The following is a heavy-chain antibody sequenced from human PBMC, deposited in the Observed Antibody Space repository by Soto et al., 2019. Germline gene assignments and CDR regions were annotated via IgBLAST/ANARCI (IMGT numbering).Heavy chain of an antibody. CDR3: AHGPPRPFDH. CDR2: IYWDDDK. V-gene: IGHV2-5*02. J-gene: IGHJ4*02. Sequence: QITLKESGPPLVKPTQTLTLTCTFSGFSLSTSGVGVGWIRQPPGKALEWLALIYWDDDKRYSPSLKSRLTTTTATSNTRVVLTMTNMDPVDTATYYCAHGPPRPFDHWGQGTLVTVSS. CDR1: GFSLSTSGVG.